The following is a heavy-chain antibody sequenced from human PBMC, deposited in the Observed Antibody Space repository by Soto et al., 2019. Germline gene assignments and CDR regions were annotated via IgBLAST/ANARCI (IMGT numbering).Heavy chain of an antibody. Sequence: QVQLVQSGAEVKKPGASVKMSCTASGYRFTSYGLHWVRQAPGQRLEWMGWINPGNGRSKDSQKFQGRVSITRDTSATRVYMELTSLRSEDTAVYSCARSPYGSGSFGLDVWGQGTKVTVSS. CDR1: GYRFTSYG. CDR3: ARSPYGSGSFGLDV. V-gene: IGHV1-3*01. D-gene: IGHD3-10*01. J-gene: IGHJ6*02. CDR2: INPGNGRS.